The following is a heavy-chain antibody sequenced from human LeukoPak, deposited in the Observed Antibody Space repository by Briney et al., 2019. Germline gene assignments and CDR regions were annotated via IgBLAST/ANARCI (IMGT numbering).Heavy chain of an antibody. CDR1: GGSISIYY. D-gene: IGHD1-1*01. J-gene: IGHJ4*02. CDR2: FYYSGRT. V-gene: IGHV4-59*13. CDR3: ARAVSRPNGL. Sequence: SETLSLTCTVSGGSISIYYWSWIRQPPGEGLEWIGYFYYSGRTNYKPSLKSRDTISVDTSKIQFSVNLRSVTAADTAAYYCARAVSRPNGLWGQGTLVTVSS.